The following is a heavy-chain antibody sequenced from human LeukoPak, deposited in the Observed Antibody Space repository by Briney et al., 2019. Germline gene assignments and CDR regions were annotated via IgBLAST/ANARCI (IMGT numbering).Heavy chain of an antibody. CDR3: TRDGGSSGNTAFDI. D-gene: IGHD6-19*01. J-gene: IGHJ3*02. CDR1: GFTLSDQF. V-gene: IGHV3-72*01. Sequence: GGSLRLSCAASGFTLSDQFMDWVRQAPGKGLEWIGRSRNRANSHTTEYAASVKGRFTVSRGDSGNLMYLQMNSLKIEDTAVYFCTRDGGSSGNTAFDIWGQGTEVTVSS. CDR2: SRNRANSHTT.